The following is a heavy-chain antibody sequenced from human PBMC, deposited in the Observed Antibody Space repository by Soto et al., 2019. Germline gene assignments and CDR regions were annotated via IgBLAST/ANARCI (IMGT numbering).Heavy chain of an antibody. CDR2: ISSSSSTI. D-gene: IGHD5-18*01. Sequence: GGSLRLSCAASGFTFSSYSMNWVRQAPGKGLEWVSYISSSSSTIYYADSVKGRFTISRDKAKNSLYLQMNSLRAEDTAVYYCARDKGTAMVSRYYYYMDVWGKGTTVTVSS. CDR3: ARDKGTAMVSRYYYYMDV. CDR1: GFTFSSYS. V-gene: IGHV3-48*01. J-gene: IGHJ6*03.